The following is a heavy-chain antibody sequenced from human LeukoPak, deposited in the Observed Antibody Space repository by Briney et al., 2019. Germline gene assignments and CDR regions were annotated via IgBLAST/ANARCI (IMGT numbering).Heavy chain of an antibody. CDR1: GGSISSYY. CDR2: IYTSGST. J-gene: IGHJ3*02. CDR3: ARDGGSRTAFDI. Sequence: SETLSLTCTVSGGSISSYYWSWIRQLAGKGLEWIGRIYTSGSTYYNPSLKSRVTISVDTSKNQFSLKLSSVTAADTAVYYCARDGGSRTAFDIWGQGTMVTVSS. D-gene: IGHD1-26*01. V-gene: IGHV4-4*07.